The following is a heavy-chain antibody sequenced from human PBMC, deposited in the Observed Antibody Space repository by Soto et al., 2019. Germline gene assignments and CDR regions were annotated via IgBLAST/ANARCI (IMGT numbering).Heavy chain of an antibody. D-gene: IGHD6-19*01. CDR3: AKDLSVVAGPFDY. CDR2: ISYDGSNK. CDR1: GFTFSSYG. J-gene: IGHJ4*02. Sequence: WLSLRLSCAASGFTFSSYGMHWVRQAPGKGLEWVAVISYDGSNKYCADSLKGRFTISRDNSKNTLYLQMNSLRAEDTAVYYCAKDLSVVAGPFDYWGQGTLVTVSS. V-gene: IGHV3-30*18.